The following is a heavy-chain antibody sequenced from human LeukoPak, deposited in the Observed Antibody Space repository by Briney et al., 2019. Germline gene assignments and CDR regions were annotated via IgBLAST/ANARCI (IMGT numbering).Heavy chain of an antibody. J-gene: IGHJ5*02. CDR3: ARDNSVGDIAWWFDP. V-gene: IGHV1-46*01. D-gene: IGHD3-10*01. Sequence: ASVKVSCKASGYTFINNWMHWVRQAPGQGLEWIGLINPTGTGTLYAQKFQGRVTMTRDMSTSTDYMELSSLRSGDTAVYYCARDNSVGDIAWWFDPWGQGTLVTVSS. CDR2: INPTGTGT. CDR1: GYTFINNW.